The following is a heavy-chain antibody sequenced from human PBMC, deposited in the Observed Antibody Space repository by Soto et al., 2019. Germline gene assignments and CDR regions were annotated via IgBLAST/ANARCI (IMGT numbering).Heavy chain of an antibody. Sequence: SETLSLTCTVSGDSISSYFWSWIRQPPGKGLEWIGYVYSTEITNYNPSLKSRVAMSIDTSKNQFSLKVRSVTAADTAVYYCATGSEAWFDPWGQGTLVNVSS. V-gene: IGHV4-59*01. CDR3: ATGSEAWFDP. CDR1: GDSISSYF. J-gene: IGHJ5*02. CDR2: VYSTEIT.